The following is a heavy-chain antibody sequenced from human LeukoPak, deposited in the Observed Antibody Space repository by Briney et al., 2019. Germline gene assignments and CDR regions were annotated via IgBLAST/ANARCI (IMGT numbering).Heavy chain of an antibody. J-gene: IGHJ4*02. CDR3: AREGYNAHFDY. CDR2: ISSSSDYI. CDR1: GFTFSSYT. Sequence: PGGSLRLSCAASGFTFSSYTINWVRQAPGKGLEWVSSISSSSDYIYYADSVEGRFTISRDSAKNSLYLQMNSLRAEDTAAYYCAREGYNAHFDYWGQGTLVTVSS. D-gene: IGHD5-24*01. V-gene: IGHV3-21*01.